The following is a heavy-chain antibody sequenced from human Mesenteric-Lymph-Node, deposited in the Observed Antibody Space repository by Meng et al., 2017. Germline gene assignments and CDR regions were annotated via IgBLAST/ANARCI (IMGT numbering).Heavy chain of an antibody. D-gene: IGHD3-10*01. CDR1: GFTFSSYA. CDR2: ISQDEGQK. CDR3: AKVYYGSGSLVSSVAFDI. Sequence: GGSLRLSCAASGFTFSSYAMSWVRQAPGKGLEWVADISQDEGQKRYVDSVKGRFTISRDNAKNSLYLQMNSLRAEDTAVYYCAKVYYGSGSLVSSVAFDIWGQGTMVTVSS. V-gene: IGHV3-7*03. J-gene: IGHJ3*02.